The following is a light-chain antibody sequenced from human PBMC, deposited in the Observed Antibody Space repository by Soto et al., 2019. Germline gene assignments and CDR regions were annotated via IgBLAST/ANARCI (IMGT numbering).Light chain of an antibody. CDR1: SSNIGPTYD. CDR2: ANT. Sequence: QSVLTQPPPVSGAPGQRVTISCTGSSSNIGPTYDVHWYQQLPGTAPKLLIYANTNRPSGVPDRSSGSKSGTSASLAITGLQAEDEADYFCQSYDSSLSGYVFGTGTKVTVL. V-gene: IGLV1-40*01. CDR3: QSYDSSLSGYV. J-gene: IGLJ1*01.